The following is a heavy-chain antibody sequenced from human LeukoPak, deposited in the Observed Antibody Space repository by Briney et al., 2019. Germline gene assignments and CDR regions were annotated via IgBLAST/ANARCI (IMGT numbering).Heavy chain of an antibody. D-gene: IGHD2-2*01. Sequence: GGSLRLSRAASGFTFSDFALGWVRQAPGKGLKGVSGISNDGGTTYYADSVKGRFAMSRDNSKNTLSLQMNSLRSEDTAIYYCAKRAISPRPFDCWGQGTLVTVSS. V-gene: IGHV3-23*03. CDR1: GFTFSDFA. J-gene: IGHJ4*02. CDR2: ISNDGGTT. CDR3: AKRAISPRPFDC.